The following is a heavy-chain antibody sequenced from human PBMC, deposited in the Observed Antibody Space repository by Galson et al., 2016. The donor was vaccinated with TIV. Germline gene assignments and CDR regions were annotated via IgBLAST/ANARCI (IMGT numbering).Heavy chain of an antibody. Sequence: VSGGSISSTSYYWGWIRQPPGKGLEWIRNIYYSGSAYYNPSLKSRVTISVDTSKNQFSLKLSSVTAADTAVYYCATYCSSTTCLFDPWGQGTLVTVSS. V-gene: IGHV4-39*01. D-gene: IGHD2-2*01. J-gene: IGHJ5*02. CDR1: GGSISSTSYY. CDR2: IYYSGSA. CDR3: ATYCSSTTCLFDP.